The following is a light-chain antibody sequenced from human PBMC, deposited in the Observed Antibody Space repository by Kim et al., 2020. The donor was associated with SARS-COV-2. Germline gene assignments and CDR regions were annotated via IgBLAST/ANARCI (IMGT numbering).Light chain of an antibody. CDR1: QGIDNY. V-gene: IGKV1-27*01. J-gene: IGKJ2*01. CDR3: QKYNSGPYT. CDR2: GAS. Sequence: GDRVTITCRASQGIDNYLAWYQQKPGKVPKLLIYGASTLQPGVPSRFSGSASGTDFTLTISSLQPEDVATYYCQKYNSGPYTFGQGTKVDI.